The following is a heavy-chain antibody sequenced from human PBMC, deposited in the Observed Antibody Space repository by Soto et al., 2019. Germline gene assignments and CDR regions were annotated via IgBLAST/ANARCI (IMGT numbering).Heavy chain of an antibody. J-gene: IGHJ4*02. D-gene: IGHD3-22*01. CDR1: GGSISSSSYY. CDR2: IYYSGST. Sequence: SETLSLTCTVSGGSISSSSYYWGWIRQPPGKGLEWIGSIYYSGSTYYNPSLKSRVTISVDTSKNQFSLKLSSVTAADTAVYYCARPGYYDSSGDRDYWGQGTLVTVSS. CDR3: ARPGYYDSSGDRDY. V-gene: IGHV4-39*01.